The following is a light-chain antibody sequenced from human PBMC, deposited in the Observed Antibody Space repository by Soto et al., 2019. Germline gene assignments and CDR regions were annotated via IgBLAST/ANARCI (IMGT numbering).Light chain of an antibody. J-gene: IGKJ1*01. CDR1: QSVSSSY. V-gene: IGKV3-20*01. Sequence: SAGSLGLSPGKRATLSFTASQSVSSSYLAWHQHKPGQAPRLLIYGASSRATGIPDRFSGSGSGTDFTLTISRLEPEAFAVYYCHHYDSSPQTFGQGTKVDIK. CDR2: GAS. CDR3: HHYDSSPQT.